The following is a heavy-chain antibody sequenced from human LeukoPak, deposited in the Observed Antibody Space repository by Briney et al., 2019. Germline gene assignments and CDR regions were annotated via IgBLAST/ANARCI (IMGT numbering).Heavy chain of an antibody. CDR3: GRPTKFWLIQGDGVDV. CDR2: IGAGGAAT. CDR1: GFTFTTYA. Sequence: PGASLRLSCAASGFTFTTYAMPWVRQAPGKGLEWVSSIGAGGAATFYSDSVKGRFTISRDNSMNTLYLQMNSLRADDTAVYYCGRPTKFWLIQGDGVDVWGQGTTVTVSS. V-gene: IGHV3-23*01. D-gene: IGHD6-19*01. J-gene: IGHJ6*02.